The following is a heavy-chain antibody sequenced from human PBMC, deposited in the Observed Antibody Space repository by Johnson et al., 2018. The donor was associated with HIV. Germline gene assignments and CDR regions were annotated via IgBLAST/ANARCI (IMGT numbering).Heavy chain of an antibody. Sequence: QVQVVESGGGLVTPGGSVKLSCQGSGFTFSDYYMTWIRQAPGKGLEWVSYIRTDGSSTYYADAVKGRFTFVRDNAKNSVYLQMTSLRVEDTAVYYCAKVPPGRGFDAFDIWGQGTMVTVSS. CDR1: GFTFSDYY. CDR3: AKVPPGRGFDAFDI. V-gene: IGHV3-11*04. CDR2: IRTDGSST. J-gene: IGHJ3*02.